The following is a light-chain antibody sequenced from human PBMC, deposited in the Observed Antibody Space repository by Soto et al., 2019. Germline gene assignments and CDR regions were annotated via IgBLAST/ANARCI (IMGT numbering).Light chain of an antibody. V-gene: IGKV1-5*01. CDR1: QNIRSR. Sequence: DIQMTQSPSTLSGSVGDRVTITCRASQNIRSRLAWFQQKPGKAPKLLIYDASSLESGVPQRFSGSGSGTTFTLTISSLQSDDFATYYCLQYNGYYRTFGQGTKVDIK. J-gene: IGKJ1*01. CDR2: DAS. CDR3: LQYNGYYRT.